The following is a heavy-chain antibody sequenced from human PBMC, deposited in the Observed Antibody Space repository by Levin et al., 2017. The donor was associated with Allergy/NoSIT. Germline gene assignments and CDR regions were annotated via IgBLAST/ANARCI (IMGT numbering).Heavy chain of an antibody. CDR3: ARDQFREPV. Sequence: GESLKISCAASGFTFSSYSMNWVRQAPGKGLEWVSYIDSSSSIIYYADSVKGRFTISRDNAKNSLYLQMNSLRDGDTAVYYCARDQFREPVWGQGTLVTVSS. J-gene: IGHJ4*02. CDR2: IDSSSSII. D-gene: IGHD3-10*01. V-gene: IGHV3-48*02. CDR1: GFTFSSYS.